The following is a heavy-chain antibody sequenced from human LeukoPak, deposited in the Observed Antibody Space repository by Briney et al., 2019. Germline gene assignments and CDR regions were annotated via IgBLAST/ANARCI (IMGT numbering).Heavy chain of an antibody. CDR2: INYSGNT. CDR3: ARGYYDSRGYSNTFDI. V-gene: IGHV4-59*01. CDR1: GASISSSY. J-gene: IGHJ3*02. D-gene: IGHD3-22*01. Sequence: PSETLSLTCAASGASISSSYWSWIRQPPGKGLEWIGYINYSGNTKYNPSLESRVTISVDASNNQFSLRLSSVTAADTAFYYCARGYYDSRGYSNTFDIWGQGTLVTVSS.